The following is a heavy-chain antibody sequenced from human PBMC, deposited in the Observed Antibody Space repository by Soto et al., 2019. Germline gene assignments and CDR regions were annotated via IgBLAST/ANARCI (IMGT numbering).Heavy chain of an antibody. CDR1: GFTFSSYA. Sequence: QVQLVESGGGVVQPGRSLRLSCAASGFTFSSYAMHWVRQAPGKGLEWVAVISYDGSNKYYADSVKGRFTISRDNSKNTLYLRMNSLRAEDTAVYYCARDYLGYCTNGVCSARYYYYYGMDVWGQGTTVTVSS. D-gene: IGHD2-8*01. J-gene: IGHJ6*02. CDR2: ISYDGSNK. CDR3: ARDYLGYCTNGVCSARYYYYYGMDV. V-gene: IGHV3-30-3*01.